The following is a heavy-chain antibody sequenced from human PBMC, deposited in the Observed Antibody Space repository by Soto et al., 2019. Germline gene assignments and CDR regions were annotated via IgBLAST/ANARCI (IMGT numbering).Heavy chain of an antibody. CDR2: IYPGDSHT. D-gene: IGHD7-27*01. V-gene: IGHV5-51*03. CDR3: ARLTNFYYMDV. CDR1: GYSFTTYW. J-gene: IGHJ6*03. Sequence: EVQLVQSGAEVKKPGESLKISCQGSGYSFTTYWLAGWRQTPAKGLEWMGIIYPGDSHTKYNPSFQGQVTISADTSISTAYLQWSSLKASDTAMYYCARLTNFYYMDVWGKGSTVTVSS.